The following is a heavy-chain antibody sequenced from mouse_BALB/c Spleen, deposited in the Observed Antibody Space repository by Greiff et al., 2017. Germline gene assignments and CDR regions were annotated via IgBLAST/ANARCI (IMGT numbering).Heavy chain of an antibody. CDR3: AREDDGYPWFAD. J-gene: IGHJ3*01. Sequence: VQLQQPGAELVKPGTSVKLSCKASGYNFTSYWINWVKLRPGQGLEWIGDIYPGSGSTNYNEKFKSKATLTVDTSSSTAYMQLSSLASEDSALYYCAREDDGYPWFADWGQGTLVTVSA. CDR2: IYPGSGST. D-gene: IGHD2-3*01. V-gene: IGHV1-55*01. CDR1: GYNFTSYW.